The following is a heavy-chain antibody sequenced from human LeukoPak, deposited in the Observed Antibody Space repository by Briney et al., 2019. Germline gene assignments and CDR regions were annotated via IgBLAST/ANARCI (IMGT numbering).Heavy chain of an antibody. D-gene: IGHD4-17*01. J-gene: IGHJ5*02. CDR3: ARQYDYGFWFDP. CDR1: GYSISSGYY. V-gene: IGHV4-38-2*01. Sequence: SETLSLTCAVSGYSISSGYYWGWIRQPPGKGLEWIGSIYHSGSTYYNPSLKSRVTISVDTSKNQFSLRLSSVTAADTAVYYCARQYDYGFWFDPWGQGTLVTVSS. CDR2: IYHSGST.